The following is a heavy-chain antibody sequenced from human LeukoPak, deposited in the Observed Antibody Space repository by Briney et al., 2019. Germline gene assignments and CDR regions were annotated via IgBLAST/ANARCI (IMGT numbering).Heavy chain of an antibody. J-gene: IGHJ4*02. CDR3: AKLESGGSSDTDY. D-gene: IGHD2-15*01. Sequence: GGTLRLSCAASGFTFSSYGMSWVRQAPGKGLEWVSAISGSGGSTYYADSVKGRFTISRDNSKNTLYLQMDSLRAEDTAVYYCAKLESGGSSDTDYWGQGTLATVSS. CDR1: GFTFSSYG. V-gene: IGHV3-23*01. CDR2: ISGSGGST.